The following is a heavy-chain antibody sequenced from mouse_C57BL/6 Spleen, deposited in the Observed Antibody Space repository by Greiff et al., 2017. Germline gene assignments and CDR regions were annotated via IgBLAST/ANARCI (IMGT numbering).Heavy chain of an antibody. Sequence: QVQLQQPGAELVKPGASVKVSCKASGYTFTSYWMHWVKQRPGQGLEWIGRIHPSDSDTNYNQKFKGKATLTVDKSSSTAYMQLSSLTSEDSAVYYCAIDYYYGGSPLGYFDVWGTGTTVTVSS. CDR2: IHPSDSDT. D-gene: IGHD1-1*01. CDR1: GYTFTSYW. CDR3: AIDYYYGGSPLGYFDV. J-gene: IGHJ1*03. V-gene: IGHV1-74*01.